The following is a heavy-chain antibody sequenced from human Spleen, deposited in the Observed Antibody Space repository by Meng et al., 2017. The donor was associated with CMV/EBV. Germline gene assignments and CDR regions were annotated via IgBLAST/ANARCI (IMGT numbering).Heavy chain of an antibody. CDR1: GYTFTSYG. Sequence: KASGYTFTSYGISWVRQAPGQGLEWMGWISAYNGNTNYAQKLQGRVTMTTDTSTSTAYMELRSLRSDDTAVYYCASQLGSGSYFRFDYWGQRTLVTVSS. CDR2: ISAYNGNT. V-gene: IGHV1-18*01. D-gene: IGHD3-10*02. CDR3: ASQLGSGSYFRFDY. J-gene: IGHJ4*02.